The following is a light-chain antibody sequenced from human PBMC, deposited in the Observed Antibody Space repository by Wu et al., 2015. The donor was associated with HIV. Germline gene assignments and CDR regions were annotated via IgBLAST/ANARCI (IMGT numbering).Light chain of an antibody. Sequence: DIQLTQSPSFLSASLGDRVTITCRASQVIGNYLAWYQQKPGKAPKLLIYAASTLQSGVPSRISGSRSGTDFTLTINSLQPEDVATYYCQKLNSAPLTFGGGTKVEIK. V-gene: IGKV1-27*01. CDR3: QKLNSAPLT. CDR1: QVIGNY. J-gene: IGKJ4*01. CDR2: AAS.